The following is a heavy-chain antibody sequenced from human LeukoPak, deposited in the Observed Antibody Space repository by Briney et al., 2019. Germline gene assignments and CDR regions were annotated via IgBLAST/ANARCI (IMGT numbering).Heavy chain of an antibody. Sequence: GGSLRLSCAASGFTFSSHGMNWVRQAPGKGLEWVSGISPSGGITYYTDSVKGRFTISRDNSKNTVSLQMNSLRGEDTAVYYCARSTRSWFDPWGQGTLVTVSS. D-gene: IGHD3-10*01. CDR1: GFTFSSHG. J-gene: IGHJ5*02. CDR2: ISPSGGIT. CDR3: ARSTRSWFDP. V-gene: IGHV3-23*01.